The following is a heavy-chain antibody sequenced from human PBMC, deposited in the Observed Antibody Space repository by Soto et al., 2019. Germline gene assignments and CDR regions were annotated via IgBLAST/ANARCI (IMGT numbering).Heavy chain of an antibody. V-gene: IGHV3-30*18. Sequence: QVQLVESGGGVVQPGRSLRLSFAASGFTFSSYGMHWVRQAPGKGLEWVAVISYDGSNKYYADSVKGRFTISRDNSKNTLYLQMNSLRAEDTAVYYCAKDRNDFWSGYYPNWGQGTLVTVSS. D-gene: IGHD3-3*01. CDR2: ISYDGSNK. CDR1: GFTFSSYG. J-gene: IGHJ4*02. CDR3: AKDRNDFWSGYYPN.